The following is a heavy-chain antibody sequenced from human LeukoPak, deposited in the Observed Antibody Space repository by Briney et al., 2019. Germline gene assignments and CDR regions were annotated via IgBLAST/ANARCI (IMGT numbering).Heavy chain of an antibody. D-gene: IGHD6-19*01. Sequence: PSETLSLTCTVSGGSISSGGHSWSWIRQHPAKGLEWIGYIYYGGSTNYNPSLKSRVTISVDTSKNQFSLKLSSVTAADTAVYYCARTREWLTDYWGQGTLVTVSS. V-gene: IGHV4-61*08. CDR1: GGSISSGGHS. CDR2: IYYGGST. CDR3: ARTREWLTDY. J-gene: IGHJ4*02.